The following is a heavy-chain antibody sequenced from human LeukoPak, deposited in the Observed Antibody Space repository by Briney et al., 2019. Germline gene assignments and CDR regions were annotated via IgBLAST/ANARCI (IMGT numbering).Heavy chain of an antibody. CDR3: ARGGDKRLARNWFDP. D-gene: IGHD3-16*01. CDR2: IRYDGSNK. J-gene: IGHJ5*02. Sequence: GGSLRLSCAASGFTFSSYGMHWVRQAPGKGLEWVAFIRYDGSNKYYADSVKGRFTVSRDDATNSVYLEMNSLRAEDTAVYYCARGGDKRLARNWFDPWGQGTVITVSS. CDR1: GFTFSSYG. V-gene: IGHV3-30*02.